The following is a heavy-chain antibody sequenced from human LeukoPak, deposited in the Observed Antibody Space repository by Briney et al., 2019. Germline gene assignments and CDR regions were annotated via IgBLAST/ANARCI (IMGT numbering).Heavy chain of an antibody. CDR2: TYYSGST. CDR1: GGSISSSNYY. V-gene: IGHV4-39*01. D-gene: IGHD3-3*01. Sequence: SETLSLTCTVSGGSISSSNYYWGWIRQSPGKGLEWIGHTYYSGSTYYNPSLKSRVTISVHTSKNQFSLKLSSVTAADTAVYYCARLPDYDFWSGMMAFDIWGQGTMVTVSS. J-gene: IGHJ3*02. CDR3: ARLPDYDFWSGMMAFDI.